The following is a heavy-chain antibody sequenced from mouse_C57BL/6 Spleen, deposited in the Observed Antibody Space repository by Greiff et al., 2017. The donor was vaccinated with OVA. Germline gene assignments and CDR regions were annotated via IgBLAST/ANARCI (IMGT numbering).Heavy chain of an antibody. CDR3: ARLYSGGYYAMDY. CDR1: GYTFTSYW. CDR2: IHPNSGST. D-gene: IGHD3-1*01. V-gene: IGHV1-64*01. J-gene: IGHJ4*01. Sequence: QVQLKQPGAELVKPGASVKLSCKASGYTFTSYWMHWVKQRPGQGLEWIGMIHPNSGSTNYNEKFKSKATLTVDKSSSTAYMQLSSLTSEDSAVYYCARLYSGGYYAMDYWGQGTSVTVSS.